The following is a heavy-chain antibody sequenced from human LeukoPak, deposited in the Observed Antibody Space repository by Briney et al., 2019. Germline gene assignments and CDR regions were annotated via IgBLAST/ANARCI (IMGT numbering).Heavy chain of an antibody. CDR1: GYTLTSYD. CDR2: MNPNSGNT. J-gene: IGHJ6*02. CDR3: ARAALRDIVVVPAEPDV. Sequence: GASVKVSCKASGYTLTSYDINWVRQATGQGLEWMGWMNPNSGNTGYAQKFQGRVTMTRNTSISTAYMELSSLRSEDTAVYYCARAALRDIVVVPAEPDVWGQGTTVTVSS. D-gene: IGHD2-2*01. V-gene: IGHV1-8*01.